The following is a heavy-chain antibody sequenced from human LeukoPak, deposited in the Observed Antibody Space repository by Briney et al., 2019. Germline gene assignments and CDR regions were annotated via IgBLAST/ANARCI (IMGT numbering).Heavy chain of an antibody. V-gene: IGHV4-31*03. Sequence: SETLSPTCTVSGGSISSGGYYWSWIRQHPGKGLEWIGYIYYSGSTYYNPSLKGRVTISVDTSKNQFSLKLSSVTAADTAVYYCARGIQQLVDYWGQGTLVTVSS. D-gene: IGHD6-13*01. CDR2: IYYSGST. J-gene: IGHJ4*02. CDR3: ARGIQQLVDY. CDR1: GGSISSGGYY.